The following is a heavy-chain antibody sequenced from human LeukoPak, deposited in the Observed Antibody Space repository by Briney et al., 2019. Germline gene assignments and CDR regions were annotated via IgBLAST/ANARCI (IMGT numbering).Heavy chain of an antibody. J-gene: IGHJ6*03. D-gene: IGHD6-13*01. CDR2: ISSSGSTI. CDR1: GFTFSSYE. V-gene: IGHV3-48*03. CDR3: ARAFQELPQLYYYYMDV. Sequence: GGSLRLSCAASGFTFSSYEMNWVRQAPGKGPEWVSYISSSGSTIYYADSVKGRFTISRDNAKNSLYLQMNSLRAEDTAVYYCARAFQELPQLYYYYMDVWGKGTTVTVSS.